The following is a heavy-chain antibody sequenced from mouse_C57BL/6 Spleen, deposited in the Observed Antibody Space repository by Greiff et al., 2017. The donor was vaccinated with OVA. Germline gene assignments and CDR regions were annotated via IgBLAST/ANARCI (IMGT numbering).Heavy chain of an antibody. CDR3: AGYDGYYFYAMDY. CDR2: IWSGGST. J-gene: IGHJ4*01. V-gene: IGHV2-2*01. CDR1: GFSLTSYG. Sequence: VKLVESGPGLVQPSQSLSITCTVSGFSLTSYGVHWVRQSPGKGLEWLGVIWSGGSTDYNAAFISRLSISKDNSKSQVFFKMNSLQADDTAISYCAGYDGYYFYAMDYWGQGTSVTVSS. D-gene: IGHD2-3*01.